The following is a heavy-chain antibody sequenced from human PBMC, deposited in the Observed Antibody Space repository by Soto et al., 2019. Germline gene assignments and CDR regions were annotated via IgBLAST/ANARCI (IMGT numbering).Heavy chain of an antibody. CDR2: INPNGGGT. CDR3: ARSGDYYDSSGYYYQLAGALDI. J-gene: IGHJ3*02. CDR1: GYTFTGYY. D-gene: IGHD3-22*01. Sequence: ASVKVSCKASGYTFTGYYMHWVRQAPVQGLEWMGWINPNGGGTNYAQKFQGWVTMTRDTSISTAYMELSRLRSDDTAVYYCARSGDYYDSSGYYYQLAGALDIWGQGTMVTVSS. V-gene: IGHV1-2*04.